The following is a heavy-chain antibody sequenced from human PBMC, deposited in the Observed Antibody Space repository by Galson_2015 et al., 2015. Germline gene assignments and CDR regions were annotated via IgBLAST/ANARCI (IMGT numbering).Heavy chain of an antibody. CDR3: ARHYREVLADSWNFLDNA. Sequence: QSGAEVKKPGESLKISCKGSGYIFTNYWVGWVRQMPGKGLEWMGIIFPDDSDTTYGPSFQGQVTISVDKSVSTAYLQWSSLKASDTAIYYCARHYREVLADSWNFLDNA. D-gene: IGHD3/OR15-3a*01. CDR2: IFPDDSDT. V-gene: IGHV5-51*01. CDR1: GYIFTNYW. J-gene: IGHJ3*01.